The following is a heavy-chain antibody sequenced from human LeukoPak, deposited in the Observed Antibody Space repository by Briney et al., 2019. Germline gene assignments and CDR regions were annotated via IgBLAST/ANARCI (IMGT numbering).Heavy chain of an antibody. V-gene: IGHV4-39*01. J-gene: IGHJ4*02. CDR1: GGSISSSSYY. CDR2: IYYSGST. D-gene: IGHD3-3*01. Sequence: SQTLSLTCTVSGGSISSSSYYWGWIRQPPGKGLEWIGSIYYSGSTYYNPSLKSRVTISVDTSKNQFSLKLSSVSAADTAVYHCASKNPDVVDNTIFGVATEDYFDYWGQGTLVTVSS. CDR3: ASKNPDVVDNTIFGVATEDYFDY.